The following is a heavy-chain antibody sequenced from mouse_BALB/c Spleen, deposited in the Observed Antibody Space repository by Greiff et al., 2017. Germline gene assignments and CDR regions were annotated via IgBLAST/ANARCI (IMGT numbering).Heavy chain of an antibody. CDR2: ISYSGST. CDR1: GYSITSDYA. Sequence: EVKLEESGPGLVKPSQSLSLTCTVTGYSITSDYAWNWIRQFPGNKLEWMGYISYSGSTSYNPSLKSRISITRDTSKNQFFLQLNSVTTEDTATYYCARAYGNRFAYWGQGTLVTVSA. CDR3: ARAYGNRFAY. J-gene: IGHJ3*01. V-gene: IGHV3-2*02. D-gene: IGHD2-1*01.